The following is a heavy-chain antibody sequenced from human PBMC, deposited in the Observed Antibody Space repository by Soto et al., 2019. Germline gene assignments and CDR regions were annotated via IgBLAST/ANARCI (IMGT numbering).Heavy chain of an antibody. CDR3: ASLIPGYSYGYGGGFEY. Sequence: QLQLQESGPGLVKPSETLSLTCTVSGGSISSSSYYWGWIRQPPGKGLEWIGSIYYSGSTYYNPSLKSRVPMPVDTAKNQFSLKLSSVAAADTAGYYCASLIPGYSYGYGGGFEYWGQGTLVTVSS. CDR2: IYYSGST. V-gene: IGHV4-39*01. D-gene: IGHD5-18*01. J-gene: IGHJ4*02. CDR1: GGSISSSSYY.